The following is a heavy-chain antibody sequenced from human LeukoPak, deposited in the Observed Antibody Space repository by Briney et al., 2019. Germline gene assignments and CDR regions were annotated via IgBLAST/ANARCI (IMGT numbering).Heavy chain of an antibody. V-gene: IGHV3-7*03. J-gene: IGHJ4*02. Sequence: SGGSLRLSCAAPGFTFSSYWMSWVRQAPGKGLEWVANIKQDGSEKYYVDSVKGRFTISRDNAKNSLYLQMNSLRAEDTAVYYCARGIAARPHYWGQGTLVTVSS. CDR3: ARGIAARPHY. D-gene: IGHD6-6*01. CDR2: IKQDGSEK. CDR1: GFTFSSYW.